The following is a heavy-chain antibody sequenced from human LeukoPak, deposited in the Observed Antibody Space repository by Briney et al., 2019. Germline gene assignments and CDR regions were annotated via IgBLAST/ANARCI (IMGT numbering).Heavy chain of an antibody. CDR2: ISAYNGNT. CDR1: AYRFTSHG. V-gene: IGHV1-18*01. J-gene: IGHJ4*02. D-gene: IGHD1-1*01. Sequence: ASVKVSCKASAYRFTSHGFVWVRQAPGQGLEWMGWISAYNGNTNYAQKLQGRVTLTTDTSTGTAYMELRGLRSDDTAVYYCARGTGTTRPPGYWGQGTLVTVSS. CDR3: ARGTGTTRPPGY.